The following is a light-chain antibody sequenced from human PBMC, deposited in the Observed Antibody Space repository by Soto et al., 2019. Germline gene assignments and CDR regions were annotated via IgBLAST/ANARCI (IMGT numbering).Light chain of an antibody. CDR1: QSVSDS. V-gene: IGKV3-20*01. CDR3: QQYGSSPLIT. CDR2: DAT. J-gene: IGKJ5*01. Sequence: EIVLTQFPGTLSFSPGEGATLSCRASQSVSDSLAWYQHRPGQAPRLLVCDATDRATGIPARFSGSGSGTDFTLTISRLEPEDFAVYHCQQYGSSPLITFGQGTRLEI.